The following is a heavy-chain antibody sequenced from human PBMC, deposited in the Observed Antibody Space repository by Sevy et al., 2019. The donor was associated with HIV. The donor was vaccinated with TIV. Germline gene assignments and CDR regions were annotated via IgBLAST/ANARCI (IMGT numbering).Heavy chain of an antibody. J-gene: IGHJ4*02. CDR2: ISGGGTTT. V-gene: IGHV3-23*01. Sequence: GGSLRLSCAASGFAFKNYAMNWVRQAPGRGLEWVSAISGGGTTTYYADSVKGRFTISRDNFKKTLYLQMTNLRVEDMAFYFCAKAPLSSGDSSGWTWGFDYWGRGTLVTVSS. CDR1: GFAFKNYA. CDR3: AKAPLSSGDSSGWTWGFDY. D-gene: IGHD6-19*01.